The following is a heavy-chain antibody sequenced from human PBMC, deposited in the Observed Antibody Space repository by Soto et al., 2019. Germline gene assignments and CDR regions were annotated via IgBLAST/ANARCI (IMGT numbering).Heavy chain of an antibody. Sequence: GESLKISCKGSGYTFTDYWIGWVRQLPGKGLEWMGIIYPGDSDTRYSPSFQGHVTITVDKSTNTAYLQWNTLRASDTAMYYSARHISNFRYYYHAMDVWGQGTTVTVSS. CDR2: IYPGDSDT. CDR1: GYTFTDYW. V-gene: IGHV5-51*01. CDR3: ARHISNFRYYYHAMDV. D-gene: IGHD4-4*01. J-gene: IGHJ6*02.